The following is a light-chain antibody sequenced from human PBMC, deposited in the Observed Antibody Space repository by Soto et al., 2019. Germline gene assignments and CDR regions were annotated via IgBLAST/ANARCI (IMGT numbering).Light chain of an antibody. J-gene: IGLJ3*02. CDR2: EGS. CDR3: CSYAGSTTWV. CDR1: SSDVGSYNL. Sequence: QSVLTQPASVSGSPGQSITISCTGTSSDVGSYNLVSWYQQHSGKAPKLMIYEGSKRPSGISDRFSGSKSGNTASLTISGLQAEDEDDYYCCSYAGSTTWVFGGGTKLTVL. V-gene: IGLV2-23*01.